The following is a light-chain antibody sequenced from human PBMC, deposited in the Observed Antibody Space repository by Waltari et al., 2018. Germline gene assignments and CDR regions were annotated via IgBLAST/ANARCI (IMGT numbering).Light chain of an antibody. V-gene: IGKV1-39*01. J-gene: IGKJ4*01. Sequence: DIQMTQSPSSLSASVGDRITIPCRASQNIDNLLNWFQQKPGKAPKLLIYATSNLQTGVPSRFSGSGSGTDFALTISSLQPEDFATYYCQQSYSLFALTFGGGTKVEI. CDR1: QNIDNL. CDR2: ATS. CDR3: QQSYSLFALT.